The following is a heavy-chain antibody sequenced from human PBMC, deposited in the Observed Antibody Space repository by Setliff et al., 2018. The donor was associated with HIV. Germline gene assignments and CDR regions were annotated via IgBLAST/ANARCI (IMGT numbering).Heavy chain of an antibody. Sequence: ASVKVSCKASGGIVSINWVRQAPGQGLQWMGWMHPNSGATKYAQKFWYRVTLTGDTSISTASMELSSLKSEDTAMYYCATSTSRYFWNGFYQGGFGYRNSHPFENWGQGTLVTVSS. CDR2: MHPNSGAT. CDR3: ATSTSRYFWNGFYQGGFGYRNSHPFEN. J-gene: IGHJ4*02. V-gene: IGHV1-2*02. CDR1: GGIVS. D-gene: IGHD3-3*01.